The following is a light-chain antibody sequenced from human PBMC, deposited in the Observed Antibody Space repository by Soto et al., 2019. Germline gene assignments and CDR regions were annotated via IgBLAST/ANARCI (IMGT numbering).Light chain of an antibody. CDR2: DAS. V-gene: IGKV1-33*01. CDR1: QDISNY. CDR3: QKYDNLPLP. Sequence: DIQMTQSPSSLSASVGDRVTITCQASQDISNYLNWYQQKPGKAPKLLIYDASNLETGVPSRFSGSVSGTDFTFTISSLQPEDIATYYCQKYDNLPLPFGGGTKVEIK. J-gene: IGKJ4*01.